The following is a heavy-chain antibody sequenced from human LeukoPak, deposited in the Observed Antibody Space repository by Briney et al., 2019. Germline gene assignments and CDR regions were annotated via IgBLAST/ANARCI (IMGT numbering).Heavy chain of an antibody. V-gene: IGHV3-64*01. J-gene: IGHJ4*02. D-gene: IGHD3-22*01. CDR1: GFTFSDFA. Sequence: GGSLRPSCAASGFTFSDFAMHWVRQAPGKGLQYVAGISRKGGSTYYSSSVKGRFIVSRDNSKNTLDLQMGSLRAEDMAVCYCARDLRDYYDSSGYYTFPDYWGQGTLVTVSS. CDR2: ISRKGGST. CDR3: ARDLRDYYDSSGYYTFPDY.